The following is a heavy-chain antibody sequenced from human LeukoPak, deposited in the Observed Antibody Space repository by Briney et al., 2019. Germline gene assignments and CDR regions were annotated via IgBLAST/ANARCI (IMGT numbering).Heavy chain of an antibody. CDR2: AHYSGST. D-gene: IGHD6-19*01. V-gene: IGHV4-59*11. Sequence: SETLSLTCTVSGGSISSHYWSWIRQPPGKGLEWIGYAHYSGSTNYSPSLKSRVTISLDTSKNQFSLKLSSVTAADTAVYYCARDVGSGWYYFDYWGQGTLVTVSS. J-gene: IGHJ4*02. CDR3: ARDVGSGWYYFDY. CDR1: GGSISSHY.